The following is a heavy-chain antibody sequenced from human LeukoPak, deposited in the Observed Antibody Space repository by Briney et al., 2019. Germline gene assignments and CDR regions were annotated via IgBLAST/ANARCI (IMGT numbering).Heavy chain of an antibody. J-gene: IGHJ5*02. CDR1: GGTFSSYA. CDR2: IIPIFGTA. V-gene: IGHV1-69*05. D-gene: IGHD1-20*01. CDR3: AREFGGITHNWFDP. Sequence: ASVKVSCKASGGTFSSYAISWVRQAPGQGLEWMGRIIPIFGTANYAQKFQGRVTITTDESTSTAYMELSRLRSDDTAVYYCAREFGGITHNWFDPRGQGTLVTVSS.